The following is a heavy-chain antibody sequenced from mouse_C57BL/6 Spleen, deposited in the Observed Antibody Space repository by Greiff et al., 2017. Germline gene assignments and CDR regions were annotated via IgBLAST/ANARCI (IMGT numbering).Heavy chain of an antibody. CDR3: ARDPSYAMDY. V-gene: IGHV5-17*01. CDR2: ISSGSSTI. J-gene: IGHJ4*01. Sequence: EVQVVESGGGLVKPGGSLKLSCAASGFTFSDYGMHWVRQAPEKGLEWVAYISSGSSTIYYADTVKGRFTISRDNAKNTLFLQMTSLRSEDTAMYYCARDPSYAMDYWGQGTSVTVSS. CDR1: GFTFSDYG.